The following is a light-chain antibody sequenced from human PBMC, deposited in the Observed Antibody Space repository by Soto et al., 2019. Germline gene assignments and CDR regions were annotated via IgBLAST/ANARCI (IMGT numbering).Light chain of an antibody. CDR1: SSDVGGYNY. CDR3: CSYAGSYNYV. J-gene: IGLJ1*01. Sequence: QSVLTQPRSVSGSPGQSVTISCTGTSSDVGGYNYVSWYQRHPGKAPKLMIYDVSKRPSGVPDRFSGSKSGNTASLTISGLQAEDEADYYCCSYAGSYNYVFGTGTKVTVL. V-gene: IGLV2-11*01. CDR2: DVS.